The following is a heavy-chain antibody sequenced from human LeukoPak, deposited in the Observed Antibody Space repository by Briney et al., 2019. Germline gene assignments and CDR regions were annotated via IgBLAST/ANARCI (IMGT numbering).Heavy chain of an antibody. D-gene: IGHD3-10*01. CDR1: GFTFSSCW. V-gene: IGHV3-7*01. J-gene: IGHJ4*02. CDR3: ARETYYYGSGSYSDY. Sequence: GGSLRLSCAASGFTFSSCWMSWVRQAPGRGLEWVANIKQDGSEKYYVDSVRGRLTISRDNAKNSLYLQMNSLRAEDTAVYYCARETYYYGSGSYSDYWGQRTLVTVSS. CDR2: IKQDGSEK.